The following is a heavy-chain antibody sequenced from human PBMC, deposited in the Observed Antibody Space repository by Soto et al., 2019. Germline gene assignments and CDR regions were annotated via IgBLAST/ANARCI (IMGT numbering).Heavy chain of an antibody. CDR1: XXXFTSYA. CDR2: INAGNGNT. CDR3: XXXXXXWFDP. J-gene: IGHJ5*02. V-gene: IGHV1-3*05. Sequence: QVQLVQSGAEEKKPGATVKVSCKXSXXXFTSYAMXXXRQAXGQRLEWMGWINAGNGNTKYSQKFQGRVTITRDTSASTAYMELSSLRSEDXXXXXXXXXXXXWFDPWGQGTLVTVSS.